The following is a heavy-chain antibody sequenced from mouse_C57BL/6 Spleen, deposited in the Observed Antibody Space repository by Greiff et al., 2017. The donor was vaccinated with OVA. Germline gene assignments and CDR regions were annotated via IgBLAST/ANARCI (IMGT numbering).Heavy chain of an antibody. CDR1: GYTFTDYN. CDR2: INPNNGGT. V-gene: IGHV1-22*01. J-gene: IGHJ2*01. CDR3: ARSGGNYQVYFDY. Sequence: VHVKQSGPELVKPGASVKMSCKASGYTFTDYNMHWVKQSHGKSLEWIGYINPNNGGTSYNQKFKGKATLTVNKSSSTAYMELRSLTSEDSAVYYCARSGGNYQVYFDYWGQGTTLTVSS. D-gene: IGHD2-1*01.